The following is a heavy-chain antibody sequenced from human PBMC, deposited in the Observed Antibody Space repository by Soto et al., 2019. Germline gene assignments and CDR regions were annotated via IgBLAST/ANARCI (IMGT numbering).Heavy chain of an antibody. J-gene: IGHJ4*02. CDR1: GFTFGNSW. V-gene: IGHV3-74*01. CDR2: MNSDGSST. Sequence: GGSLRLSCAASGFTFGNSWMHWVRQAPGEGLEWVSRMNSDGSSTNYADSVNGRFTVSRDNAKNTLYLQMNSLRAEDTAVYYCATAEVDYWGPGTLVTVSS. CDR3: ATAEVDY.